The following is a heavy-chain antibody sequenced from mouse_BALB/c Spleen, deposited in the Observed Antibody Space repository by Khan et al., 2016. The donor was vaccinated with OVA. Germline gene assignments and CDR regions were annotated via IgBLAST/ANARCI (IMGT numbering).Heavy chain of an antibody. V-gene: IGHV1-4*01. J-gene: IGHJ4*01. CDR2: INPRSSYT. Sequence: QVQLKQSGAELARPGASVKMSCKASGYTFTSNTMHWLKQRPGLGLEWIGYINPRSSYTNYNQRFKDKATLTADKSSSTAYMQLSSLTSEDSAVYYWARRSTGYAMDYWGQGTSVTVAS. CDR1: GYTFTSNT. CDR3: ARRSTGYAMDY.